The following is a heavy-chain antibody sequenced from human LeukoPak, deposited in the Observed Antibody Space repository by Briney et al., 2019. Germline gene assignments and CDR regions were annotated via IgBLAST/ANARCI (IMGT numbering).Heavy chain of an antibody. CDR1: GASFSGYS. J-gene: IGHJ4*02. CDR2: VNHGGST. V-gene: IGHV4-34*01. D-gene: IGHD3-3*01. Sequence: PSETLSLTCAVYGASFSGYSWTWIRQPPGKGLEWIGEVNHGGSTNYNPSLKSRVTISVDTSKNQFSLKVRYVTAADTAVYYCARGLNDSWTGENYWGQGTLVTVSS. CDR3: ARGLNDSWTGENY.